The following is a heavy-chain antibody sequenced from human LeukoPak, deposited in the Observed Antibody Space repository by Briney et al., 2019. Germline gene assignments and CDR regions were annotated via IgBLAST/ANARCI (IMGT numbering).Heavy chain of an antibody. CDR1: GFTFSTSW. CDR2: IKEDGSVK. Sequence: GGSLRLSCVASGFTFSTSWLNWVRQAPGKGLEWVANIKEDGSVKNYADSVKGRFTISRDNAKNSLFLQMNSLRAEDTAVYYCAREVTPYYWGQGTLVTVSS. D-gene: IGHD4-23*01. J-gene: IGHJ4*02. V-gene: IGHV3-7*01. CDR3: AREVTPYY.